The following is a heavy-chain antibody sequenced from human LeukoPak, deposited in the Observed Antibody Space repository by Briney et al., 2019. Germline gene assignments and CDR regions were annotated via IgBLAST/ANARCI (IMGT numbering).Heavy chain of an antibody. D-gene: IGHD2-21*02. CDR3: ARVAYCGGDCYSLDYYYMDV. V-gene: IGHV3-74*01. CDR1: GFTLRNYW. Sequence: GGSLKLSCAASGFTLRNYWMHWVRQTPGKGLLWVSRINGDGTSATYAGSVKGRFTISRDNAKNTLYLQMDSLRAEDTAVYYCARVAYCGGDCYSLDYYYMDVWGKGTTVTVSS. J-gene: IGHJ6*03. CDR2: INGDGTSA.